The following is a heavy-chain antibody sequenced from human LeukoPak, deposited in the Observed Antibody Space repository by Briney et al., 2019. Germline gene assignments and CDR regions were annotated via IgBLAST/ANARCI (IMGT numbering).Heavy chain of an antibody. D-gene: IGHD2-15*01. CDR1: GFTFTSYA. CDR3: AKATLPTCGGARCYYFDN. CDR2: FSGSVDTT. J-gene: IGHJ4*02. Sequence: GGSLRLSCAASGFTFTSYAMSWARQTPGKGLEWVSTFSGSVDTTYYADSVKGRFTISRDNSKNTLDLQMNSLGAEDTAVYYCAKATLPTCGGARCYYFDNWGQGTLVTVSS. V-gene: IGHV3-23*01.